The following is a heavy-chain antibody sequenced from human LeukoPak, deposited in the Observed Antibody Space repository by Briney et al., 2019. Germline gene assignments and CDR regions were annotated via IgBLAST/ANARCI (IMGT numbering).Heavy chain of an antibody. CDR2: IRGGGSST. CDR3: AKTRVVVVPAASDC. D-gene: IGHD2-2*01. J-gene: IGHJ4*02. V-gene: IGHV3-23*01. Sequence: LGGSLRLSCAASGFTFSSYAMSWVRQAPGKGLAWVSAIRGGGSSTYYADSVKGRFTISRDNSKNTLYLQMNSLRDEDKAVNYCAKTRVVVVPAASDCWGQGTLVTVSS. CDR1: GFTFSSYA.